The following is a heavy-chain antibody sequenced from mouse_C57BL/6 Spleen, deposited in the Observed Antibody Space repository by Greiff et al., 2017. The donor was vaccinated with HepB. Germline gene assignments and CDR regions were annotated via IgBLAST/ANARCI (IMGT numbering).Heavy chain of an antibody. CDR2: ISYSGST. Sequence: EVQLQESGPGMVKPSQSLSLTCTVTGYSITSGYDWHWIRHFPGNKLEWMGYISYSGSTNYNPSLKSRISITHDTSKNHFFLKLNSVTTEDTATYYCARIITTSWYFDVWGTGTTVTVSS. J-gene: IGHJ1*03. CDR1: GYSITSGYD. CDR3: ARIITTSWYFDV. V-gene: IGHV3-1*01. D-gene: IGHD1-1*01.